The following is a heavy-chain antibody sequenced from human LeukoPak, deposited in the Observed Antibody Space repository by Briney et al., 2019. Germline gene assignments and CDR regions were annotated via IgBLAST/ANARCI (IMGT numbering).Heavy chain of an antibody. CDR1: GYTLTELS. CDR2: FDPEDGET. D-gene: IGHD5-18*01. Sequence: ASVKVSCKVSGYTLTELSMHWVRQAPGKGLEWMGGFDPEDGETIYAQKFQGRVTMTEDTSTDTAYMELSSLRSEDTAVYYCATATPSVDTAMDFDYWGQGTLVTVSS. J-gene: IGHJ4*02. CDR3: ATATPSVDTAMDFDY. V-gene: IGHV1-24*01.